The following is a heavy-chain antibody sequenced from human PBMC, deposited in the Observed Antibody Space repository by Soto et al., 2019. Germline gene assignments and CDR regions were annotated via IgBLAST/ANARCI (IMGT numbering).Heavy chain of an antibody. J-gene: IGHJ4*02. CDR1: GFTFSDHY. CDR3: ASSRTSCHGGFCYLDY. CDR2: IRNKASSYTT. D-gene: IGHD2-2*01. V-gene: IGHV3-72*01. Sequence: EVQLVESGGGLVQPGGSLRLSCAASGFTFSDHYMDWVRQAPGKGLEWVGRIRNKASSYTTEYAASVKGRFTISRDDSKNSLSLEMNSMKTEDTAVYYCASSRTSCHGGFCYLDYWGQGTLVTVSS.